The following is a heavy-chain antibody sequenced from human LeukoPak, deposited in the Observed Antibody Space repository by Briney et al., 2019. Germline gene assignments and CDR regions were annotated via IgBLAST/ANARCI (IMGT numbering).Heavy chain of an antibody. CDR2: ISGSGGNT. CDR1: GFTFSSYG. CDR3: AKESTVTPGNVNWFDT. J-gene: IGHJ5*02. V-gene: IGHV3-23*01. Sequence: GGSLRLSCAASGFTFSSYGMSWVRQAPGKGLEWVSAISGSGGNTYYADSVKGRFTISRDNSKNTLYLQMNSLRAEDTAVYCCAKESTVTPGNVNWFDTWGQGTLVTVSS. D-gene: IGHD4-17*01.